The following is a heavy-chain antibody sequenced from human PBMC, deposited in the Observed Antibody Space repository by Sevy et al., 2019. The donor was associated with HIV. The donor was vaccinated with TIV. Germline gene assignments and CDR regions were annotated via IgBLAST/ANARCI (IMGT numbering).Heavy chain of an antibody. CDR2: INPNNGAS. CDR1: GYTFTDYY. CDR3: TRDDIYTHPWEFDW. V-gene: IGHV1-2*02. Sequence: GESLKISCKSVGYTFTDYYLHWVRQAPGQGLEWMAWINPNNGASRSAEKFQGRITLTRDMSIRTAYMELSRLRSDDTAIYFCTRDDIYTHPWEFDWWGHGARVTVSS. D-gene: IGHD1-26*01. J-gene: IGHJ4*01.